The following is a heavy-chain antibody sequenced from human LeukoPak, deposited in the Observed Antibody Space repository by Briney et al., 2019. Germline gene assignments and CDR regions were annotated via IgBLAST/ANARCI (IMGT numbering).Heavy chain of an antibody. CDR1: GGSISSADYH. CDR2: ST. V-gene: IGHV4-30-4*01. D-gene: IGHD3-10*01. Sequence: SETLSLTCTVSGGSISSADYHWTWIRQSPGKGLEWIGSTHHSPSLKSRVTISVDTSKNQFSLRLTSVTAADTAVYCCVRENYGSGPAYYGMDVWGQGATVTVSS. CDR3: VRENYGSGPAYYGMDV. J-gene: IGHJ6*02.